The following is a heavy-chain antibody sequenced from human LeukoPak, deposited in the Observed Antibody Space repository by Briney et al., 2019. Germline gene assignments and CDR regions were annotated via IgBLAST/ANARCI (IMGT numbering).Heavy chain of an antibody. CDR3: AKEYHDILSGYQTTFDY. CDR1: GFTFSTDA. CDR2: ISDNGAYM. D-gene: IGHD3-9*01. J-gene: IGHJ4*02. Sequence: GGSLRLSCAASGFTFSTDAMSWVRQAPGKWLEWVSAISDNGAYMYYADSVKGRFTISRDNSKNMVYLQMNSLRAEDTATYYCAKEYHDILSGYQTTFDYWGQGTPVTVSS. V-gene: IGHV3-23*01.